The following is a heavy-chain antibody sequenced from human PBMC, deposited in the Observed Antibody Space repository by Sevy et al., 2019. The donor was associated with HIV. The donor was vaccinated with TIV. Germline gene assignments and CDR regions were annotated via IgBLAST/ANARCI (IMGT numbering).Heavy chain of an antibody. D-gene: IGHD4-17*01. V-gene: IGHV3-21*01. CDR1: GFTFSSYT. CDR2: ISSTGNYI. J-gene: IGHJ4*02. Sequence: GGSLRLSCADSGFTFSSYTMNWVRQAPGKGLEWVSSISSTGNYIYYADSLKGRFSISRDNAKNSLYLQMNSLRVEDTAVYYCARGSHDYGDYDRDVGFDYWGQGTLVTVSS. CDR3: ARGSHDYGDYDRDVGFDY.